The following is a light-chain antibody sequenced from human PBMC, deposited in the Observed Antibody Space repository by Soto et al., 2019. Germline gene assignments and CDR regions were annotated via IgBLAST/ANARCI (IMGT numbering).Light chain of an antibody. CDR2: GAS. Sequence: EIVMTQSPGTLSLSPGERATLSCRASQSISGNYLAWYQQKPGQAPRLLIYGASNRATGIPERFSGSGSGTDFTLTISRLEPQDSAMYYCQQYVISVTFGQGTRLEIK. CDR1: QSISGNY. J-gene: IGKJ5*01. V-gene: IGKV3-20*01. CDR3: QQYVISVT.